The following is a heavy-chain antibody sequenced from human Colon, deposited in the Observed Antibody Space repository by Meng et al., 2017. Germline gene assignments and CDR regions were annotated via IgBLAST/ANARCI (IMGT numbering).Heavy chain of an antibody. D-gene: IGHD2-15*01. V-gene: IGHV3-23*01. Sequence: GESLKISCAASGFTFSTYALNWVRQAPGQGLEWVATILSSGGKTQYADSVKGRFTISRDISKKTLYLQMNSLRADDTATYYCAKSATCAGGTCYSYPNDWGQGTGVTGAS. CDR1: GFTFSTYA. CDR3: AKSATCAGGTCYSYPND. J-gene: IGHJ4*02. CDR2: ILSSGGKT.